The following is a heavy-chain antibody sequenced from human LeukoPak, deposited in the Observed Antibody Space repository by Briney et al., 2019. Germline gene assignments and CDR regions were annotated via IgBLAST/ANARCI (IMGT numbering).Heavy chain of an antibody. J-gene: IGHJ1*01. CDR2: INHSGST. Sequence: SETLSLTCAVYGGSFSGYYWSWIRQPPGKGLEWIGEINHSGSTNYNPSLKSRVTISVDTSKNQFSLKLSSVTAADTAVYYCARGQLSYSSSWYSQHWGQGTLVTVSS. V-gene: IGHV4-34*01. D-gene: IGHD6-13*01. CDR3: ARGQLSYSSSWYSQH. CDR1: GGSFSGYY.